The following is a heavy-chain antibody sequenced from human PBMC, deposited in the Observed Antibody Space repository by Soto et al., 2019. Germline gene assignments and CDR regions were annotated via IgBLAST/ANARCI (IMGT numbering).Heavy chain of an antibody. J-gene: IGHJ4*02. D-gene: IGHD2-8*01. CDR2: ISGNGYST. CDR1: GGSVSSGSYY. CDR3: AKDHGR. Sequence: VQLQESGPGLVKPSETLSLTCTVSGGSVSSGSYYWSWIRQPPGKGLEWVAAISGNGYSTYYADSVKGRFTISRDNFKNTLYVQLNSLRPEDTALYYCAKDHGRWGQGTLVTVSS. V-gene: IGHV3-23*01.